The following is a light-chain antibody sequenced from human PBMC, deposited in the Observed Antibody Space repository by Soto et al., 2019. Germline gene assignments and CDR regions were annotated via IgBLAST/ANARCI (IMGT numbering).Light chain of an antibody. CDR1: QSVSSN. CDR2: GAS. CDR3: QQYNNWPPT. V-gene: IGKV3-15*01. Sequence: EIVMTQSPATLSVSPGERATLSCRASQSVSSNLAWYQQKPGQAPRLLIYGASTRATGIPARFSGSGSGTEFTLIISSLQSEDFAVYYCQQYNNWPPTLGQGTKVDIK. J-gene: IGKJ1*01.